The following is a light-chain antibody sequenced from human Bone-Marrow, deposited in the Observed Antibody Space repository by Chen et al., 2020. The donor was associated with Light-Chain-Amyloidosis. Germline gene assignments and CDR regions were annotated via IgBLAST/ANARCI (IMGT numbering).Light chain of an antibody. J-gene: IGLJ3*02. CDR3: QVWDRSSDRPV. CDR1: NSGSTS. V-gene: IGLV3-21*02. Sequence: SYVLTQPSSVSVAPGQTATIACGGNNSGSTSVHWYQQTPGQAPLLVVYDDSDRPSGIPERLSGSNSGNTATLTISRFEAGDEADYYCQVWDRSSDRPVFGGGTKLTVL. CDR2: DDS.